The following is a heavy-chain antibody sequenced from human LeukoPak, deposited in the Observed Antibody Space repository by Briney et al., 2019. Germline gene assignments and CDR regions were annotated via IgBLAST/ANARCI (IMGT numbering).Heavy chain of an antibody. CDR3: ARDQGGVVVPAAINWFDP. D-gene: IGHD2-2*02. CDR2: IYTSGST. Sequence: SETLSLTCTVSGGSISSYYWSWIRQPAGKGLEWIGRIYTSGSTNYNPSLKSRVTISVDTSKNQFSLKLSSVTAADTAVYYCARDQGGVVVPAAINWFDPWGQGTLVTVSS. J-gene: IGHJ5*02. V-gene: IGHV4-4*07. CDR1: GGSISSYY.